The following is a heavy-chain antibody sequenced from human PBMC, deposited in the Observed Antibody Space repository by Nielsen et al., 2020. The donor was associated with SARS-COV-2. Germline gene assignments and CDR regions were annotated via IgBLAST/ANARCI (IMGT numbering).Heavy chain of an antibody. D-gene: IGHD7-27*01. J-gene: IGHJ6*02. CDR2: IYTDGST. CDR3: ARDNWGRMDV. Sequence: GGSLRLSCGASGFTISSSFMSWVRQAAGKGLDWVSVIYTDGSTSHADSVKGRFTISRDNSKNTLYLQMNSLRAEDTVVYYCARDNWGRMDVWGQGTTVTVSS. CDR1: GFTISSSF. V-gene: IGHV3-66*01.